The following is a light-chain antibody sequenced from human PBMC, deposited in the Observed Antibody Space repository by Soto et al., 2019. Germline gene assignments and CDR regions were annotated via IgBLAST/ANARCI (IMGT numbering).Light chain of an antibody. Sequence: EIVLTQSPGTLSLSPGERATLSCRASQSVSRSYLAWYQQNPGQPPSLLIYATSSRATGIPDRFSGSGSGTDFTLTIRRLEPEEFAVYYCQQYGSSPYTFGQGTKLEIK. CDR2: ATS. V-gene: IGKV3-20*01. J-gene: IGKJ2*01. CDR3: QQYGSSPYT. CDR1: QSVSRSY.